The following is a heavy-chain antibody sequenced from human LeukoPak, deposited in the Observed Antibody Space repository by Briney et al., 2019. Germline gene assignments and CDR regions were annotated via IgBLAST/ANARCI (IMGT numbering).Heavy chain of an antibody. CDR2: ISGSSGTI. CDR3: ARRSEFGVLYYMDV. V-gene: IGHV3-48*01. CDR1: GFTFSTYS. J-gene: IGHJ6*03. D-gene: IGHD3-16*01. Sequence: GESLRLSCAASGFTFSTYSMNWVRQAPGKGLEWVSYISGSSGTIYYADSVKGRFTISRDNAKNSLYLQMNSLRAEDTAVYYCARRSEFGVLYYMDVWGKGTTVTVSS.